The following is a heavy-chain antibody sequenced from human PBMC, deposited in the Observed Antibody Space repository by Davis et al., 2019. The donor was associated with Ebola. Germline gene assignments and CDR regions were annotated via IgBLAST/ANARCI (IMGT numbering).Heavy chain of an antibody. CDR2: IKQDGSEK. CDR3: AKDGGSYTWEAFDI. CDR1: GFTFSSYW. V-gene: IGHV3-7*03. J-gene: IGHJ3*02. Sequence: GGSLRLSCAASGFTFSSYWMSWVRQAPGKGLEWVANIKQDGSEKYYVDSVKGRFTISRDNSKNTLYLQMNSLRAEDTAVYYCAKDGGSYTWEAFDIWGQGTMVTVSS. D-gene: IGHD1-26*01.